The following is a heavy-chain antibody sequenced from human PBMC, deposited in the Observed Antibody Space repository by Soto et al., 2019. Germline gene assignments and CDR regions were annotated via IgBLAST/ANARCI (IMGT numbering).Heavy chain of an antibody. D-gene: IGHD2-21*01. V-gene: IGHV3-9*01. Sequence: EVQLVESGGGLVQPGRSLRLSCAASGFIFENSGMHWVRQAPGKGLEWVSGISWNSGNIGYADSVKGRFSISRDNAKKSLYLQMNSLRPDAPAFYFCVTAGARDPIVEVPVYFATWGLGTLVTVSS. CDR1: GFIFENSG. CDR2: ISWNSGNI. CDR3: VTAGARDPIVEVPVYFAT. J-gene: IGHJ5*02.